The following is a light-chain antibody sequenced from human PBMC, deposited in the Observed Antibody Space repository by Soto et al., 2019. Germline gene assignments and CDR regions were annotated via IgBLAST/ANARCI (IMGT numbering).Light chain of an antibody. V-gene: IGKV1-33*01. CDR3: QQYENLPT. CDR1: QNINNY. CDR2: DAS. J-gene: IGKJ5*01. Sequence: DTQMTQSPSSLSASVGDRFAITCQASQNINNYLNWYQQKPGRAPKLLIYDASNLEAGVPSRFRGSGSGTDFTFTISRLQHEDIATYYCQQYENLPTFGQGTRLEIK.